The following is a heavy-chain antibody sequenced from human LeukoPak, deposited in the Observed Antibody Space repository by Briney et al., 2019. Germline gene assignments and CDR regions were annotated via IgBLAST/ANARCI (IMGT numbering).Heavy chain of an antibody. J-gene: IGHJ4*02. V-gene: IGHV4-59*06. CDR3: ARGEDVPYSGSYHFDY. CDR1: GGSISSYY. D-gene: IGHD1-26*01. CDR2: IYYSGST. Sequence: SETLSLTCTVSGGSISSYYWSWIRQHPGKGLEWIGYIYYSGSTYYNPSLKSRVTISVDTSKNQFSLKLSSVTAADTAVYYCARGEDVPYSGSYHFDYWGQGTLVTVSS.